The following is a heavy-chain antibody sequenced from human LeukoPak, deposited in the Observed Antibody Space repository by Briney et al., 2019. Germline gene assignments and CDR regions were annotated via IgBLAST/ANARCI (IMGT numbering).Heavy chain of an antibody. J-gene: IGHJ4*02. V-gene: IGHV4-34*01. CDR3: ARGRGVGAARPAFPDY. Sequence: SETLSLTCAVHGGSMSGYYWSWIRQPPGKGLEWIAEINHSGNTNYNPSLKSRVTISVDTSKNQFSLKLSSVTAADTAVYYCARGRGVGAARPAFPDYWGQGTLVTVSS. CDR2: INHSGNT. CDR1: GGSMSGYY. D-gene: IGHD6-6*01.